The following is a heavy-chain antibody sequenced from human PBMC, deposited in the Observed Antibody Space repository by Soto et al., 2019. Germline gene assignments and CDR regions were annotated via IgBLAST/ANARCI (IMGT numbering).Heavy chain of an antibody. V-gene: IGHV4-59*01. CDR3: ARSTGYGDSYFDY. D-gene: IGHD4-17*01. Sequence: PSETLSLTCTVSGGSISLYYWNWIRQPPGKGLEWISYMYYGGSTNYKSSLKSRVTISGDTSKNQFSLKLRSVTAADMAVYFCARSTGYGDSYFDYWGQGALVTVSS. J-gene: IGHJ4*02. CDR1: GGSISLYY. CDR2: MYYGGST.